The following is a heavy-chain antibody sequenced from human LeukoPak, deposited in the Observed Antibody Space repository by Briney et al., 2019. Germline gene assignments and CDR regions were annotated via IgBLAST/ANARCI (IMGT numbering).Heavy chain of an antibody. J-gene: IGHJ4*02. D-gene: IGHD6-13*01. CDR2: ISSSSSTI. Sequence: GGSLRLSCAASGSTFSSYSMNWVRQAPGKGLEWVSYISSSSSTIYYADSVKGRFTISRDNAKNSLYLQMNSLRAEDTAVYYCARAYDSSWHNFDYWGQGSLVTVSS. V-gene: IGHV3-48*01. CDR3: ARAYDSSWHNFDY. CDR1: GSTFSSYS.